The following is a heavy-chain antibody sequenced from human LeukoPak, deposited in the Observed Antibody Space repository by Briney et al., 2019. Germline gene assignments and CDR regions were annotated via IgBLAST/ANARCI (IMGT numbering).Heavy chain of an antibody. J-gene: IGHJ1*01. V-gene: IGHV3-23*01. Sequence: GGTLRLSCAASGFTFSSYGMSWVRRAPGKGVGGVSAISGRGGTKDYADSGKGGFSFSRENSKNTRYLQMKTLRNGDRDIDSSSIFQTNPSWPEYFQHWGQGTPVTVSS. D-gene: IGHD2-2*01. CDR1: GFTFSSYG. CDR3: SIFQTNPSWPEYFQH. CDR2: ISGRGGTK.